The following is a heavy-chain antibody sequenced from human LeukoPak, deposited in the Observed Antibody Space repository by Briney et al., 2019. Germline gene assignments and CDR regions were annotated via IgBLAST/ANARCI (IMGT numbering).Heavy chain of an antibody. CDR3: ARRSQILWWLDV. V-gene: IGHV5-51*01. CDR1: GYSFTTYW. J-gene: IGHJ6*04. CDR2: IYPGDSDT. Sequence: GESLKISCKASGYSFTTYWIGWVRQVPGKGLEWMGIIYPGDSDTRYSPSFQGQVTISADKSISTAYLQWNSLKASDTAIYYCARRSQILWWLDVWGKGTTVTVSS. D-gene: IGHD2-21*01.